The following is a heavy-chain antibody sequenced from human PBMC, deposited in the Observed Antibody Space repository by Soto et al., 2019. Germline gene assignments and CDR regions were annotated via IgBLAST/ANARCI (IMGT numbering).Heavy chain of an antibody. Sequence: QVQLQESGPGLVKPSETLSVTCSVSGGSIRTYYWNWIRQPPGKGLERIGYINYSGSTNYNPSLKRRVILSVETSKTQFSLRLSSVPAADTAVYYCAREDGGPAAGYGMDVWGQGTTVTVSS. CDR3: AREDGGPAAGYGMDV. CDR2: INYSGST. J-gene: IGHJ6*02. V-gene: IGHV4-59*01. CDR1: GGSIRTYY. D-gene: IGHD2-2*01.